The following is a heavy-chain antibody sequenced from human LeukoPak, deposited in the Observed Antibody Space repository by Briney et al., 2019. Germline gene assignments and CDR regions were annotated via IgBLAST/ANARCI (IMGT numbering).Heavy chain of an antibody. CDR2: TYRYGKT. D-gene: IGHD6-19*01. CDR1: GLIVSSNY. CDR3: ACSGPYSNGGVMTDY. J-gene: IGHJ4*02. V-gene: IGHV3-66*01. Sequence: GGSLRLSCAASGLIVSSNYMSWARQAPGKGLEGVSITYRYGKTNYADPVKGRFTISRDNSKNTLSLQMNSLRAEDTAVYYCACSGPYSNGGVMTDYWGQGTLVTVSS.